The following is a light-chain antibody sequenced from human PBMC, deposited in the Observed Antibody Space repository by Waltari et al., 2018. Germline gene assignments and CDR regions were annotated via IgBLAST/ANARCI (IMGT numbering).Light chain of an antibody. V-gene: IGKV4-1*01. J-gene: IGKJ4*01. Sequence: DIVMTQSPDSLAVSLGERATINCKSSQSVLYSPNNKNYLAWYRQKPGQPPKLLISWASTGESGVPDRCGGSGSGTDFTLTLSSLQAADVAVYYCQQYYSTPLTFGGGTKVEIK. CDR2: WAS. CDR3: QQYYSTPLT. CDR1: QSVLYSPNNKNY.